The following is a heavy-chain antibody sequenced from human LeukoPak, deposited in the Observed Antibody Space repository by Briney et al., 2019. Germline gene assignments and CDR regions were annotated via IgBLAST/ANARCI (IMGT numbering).Heavy chain of an antibody. V-gene: IGHV1-69*05. Sequence: SVKVSCKASGGTFSSYAVSWGRQAPGQGLEWMGRIIPLFVTANDAQKAQGRVRITTEEPTSTANMELSSLRSDDTAVYYWARALTDDNRRDAHFGYWGEGGLVTVSS. J-gene: IGHJ4*02. CDR2: IIPLFVTA. CDR3: ARALTDDNRRDAHFGY. CDR1: GGTFSSYA. D-gene: IGHD1-1*01.